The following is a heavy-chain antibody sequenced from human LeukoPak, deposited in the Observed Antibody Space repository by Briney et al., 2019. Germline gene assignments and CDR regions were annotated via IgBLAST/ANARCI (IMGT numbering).Heavy chain of an antibody. CDR1: GFTFSSYG. J-gene: IGHJ3*02. Sequence: GGSLRLSCAASGFTFSSYGMHWVRQAPGKGLEWVAVIWYDGSNKYYADSVKGRFTISRDNSKNTLYLQMNSLRAEDTAVYYSARTRAAVAVSDAFDIWGQGTMVTVSS. CDR2: IWYDGSNK. CDR3: ARTRAAVAVSDAFDI. D-gene: IGHD6-19*01. V-gene: IGHV3-33*01.